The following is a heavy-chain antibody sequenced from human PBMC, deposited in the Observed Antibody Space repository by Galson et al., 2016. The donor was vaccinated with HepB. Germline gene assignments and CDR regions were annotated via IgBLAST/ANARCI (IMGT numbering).Heavy chain of an antibody. J-gene: IGHJ4*02. CDR1: GFTFSSYG. CDR2: ISPSGDNT. Sequence: SLRLSCAASGFTFSSYGMHWVRQAPGKGLEWVSTISPSGDNTYYADSVKSRFTISRDISKNTLYLQMNSLRADDTALYYCARRGINWGFFDYWGQGTLVAVSS. D-gene: IGHD7-27*01. V-gene: IGHV3-23*01. CDR3: ARRGINWGFFDY.